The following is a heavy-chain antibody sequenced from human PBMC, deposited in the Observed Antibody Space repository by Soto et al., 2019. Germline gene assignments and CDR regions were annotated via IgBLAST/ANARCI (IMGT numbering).Heavy chain of an antibody. V-gene: IGHV3-21*01. Sequence: EVQVVESGGGLVKPGGSLRISCAASGFTFSTYSMNWVRQAPGKGLEWVSSISSSSSNIYYADSVKGRFTISRDNARNSLYLQMSSLRADDTAVYFCAGESSYCGGYCSDYNWFAPWGQGTLVTVSS. D-gene: IGHD2-21*02. CDR1: GFTFSTYS. CDR3: AGESSYCGGYCSDYNWFAP. CDR2: ISSSSSNI. J-gene: IGHJ5*02.